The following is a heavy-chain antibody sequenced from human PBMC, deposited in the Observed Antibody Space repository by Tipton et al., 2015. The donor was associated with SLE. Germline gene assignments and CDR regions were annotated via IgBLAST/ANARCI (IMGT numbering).Heavy chain of an antibody. D-gene: IGHD5-18*01. Sequence: TLSLTCTVSGYSIRSGYYWGWIRQSPGKGLEWIGNFFHNGITYYNPSLKSRVTILVHTSKNQFSLKLSSVTAADTAIYYCAREGLGYSRDFWGQGTLVTVSS. CDR1: GYSIRSGYY. V-gene: IGHV4-38-2*02. J-gene: IGHJ4*02. CDR3: AREGLGYSRDF. CDR2: FFHNGIT.